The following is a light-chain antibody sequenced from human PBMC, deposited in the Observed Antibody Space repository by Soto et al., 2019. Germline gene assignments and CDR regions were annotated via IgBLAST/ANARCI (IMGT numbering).Light chain of an antibody. J-gene: IGLJ2*01. CDR2: EVR. Sequence: QSALTQPASVSGSPGQSITISCAGTMRDVGASNLVSWYQQNPGRAPQLIIYEVRNRPSGISFRFSGSKSGNTASLTISGLQAEDEADYYCSSYTSKSSLIFGGGTKLTVL. V-gene: IGLV2-14*01. CDR1: MRDVGASNL. CDR3: SSYTSKSSLI.